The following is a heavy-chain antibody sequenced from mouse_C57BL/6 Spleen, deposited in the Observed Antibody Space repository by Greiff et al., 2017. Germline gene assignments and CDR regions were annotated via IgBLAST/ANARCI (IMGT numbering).Heavy chain of an antibody. CDR1: GYTFTGYW. CDR3: ARSEEYYFDY. CDR2: LLPGSGST. J-gene: IGHJ2*01. Sequence: QVQLQQSGAELMKPGASVKLSCKATGYTFTGYWIEWVKQRPGHGLECIGELLPGSGSTNYNEKFKGKATFTADTSSNTAYMRLSSLTTEDSAIYYCARSEEYYFDYWGQGTTLTVSS. V-gene: IGHV1-9*01.